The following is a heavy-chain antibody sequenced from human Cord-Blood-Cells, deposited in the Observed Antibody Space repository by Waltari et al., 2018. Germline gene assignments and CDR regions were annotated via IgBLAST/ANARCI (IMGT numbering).Heavy chain of an antibody. V-gene: IGHV4-39*01. J-gene: IGHJ4*02. Sequence: QLQLQESGPGLVQPSETLSLTCTVSGGSISSSSYYWGWLRPPPGKGLEWIGSIYYSGSTYYNPSLKSRVTISVATSKNHFSLKLISVTAADTAVYYCARHENDFWSGYYDYWGQGTLVTVSS. CDR3: ARHENDFWSGYYDY. D-gene: IGHD3-3*01. CDR2: IYYSGST. CDR1: GGSISSSSYY.